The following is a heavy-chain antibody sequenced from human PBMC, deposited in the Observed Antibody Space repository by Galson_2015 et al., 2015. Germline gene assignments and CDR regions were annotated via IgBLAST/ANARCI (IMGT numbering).Heavy chain of an antibody. D-gene: IGHD6-13*01. CDR3: ARGLIAAAGD. CDR2: IYYSGST. V-gene: IGHV4-59*01. J-gene: IGHJ4*02. CDR1: GDSISGYY. Sequence: TLSLTCTVSGDSISGYYWNWVRQPPGKGLEWIGYIYYSGSTNYNPSLKSRVTISVDTSKNQFSLKLTSVTAADTAVYYCARGLIAAAGDWGQGTLVTVSS.